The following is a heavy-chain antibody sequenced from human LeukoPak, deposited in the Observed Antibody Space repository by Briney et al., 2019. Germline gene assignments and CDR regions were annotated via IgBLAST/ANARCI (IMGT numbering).Heavy chain of an antibody. CDR2: IRSDGYHT. J-gene: IGHJ4*02. D-gene: IGHD1-26*01. CDR3: AKPSGSGVDY. CDR1: GFIFDAHD. Sequence: GGSLRLSCGASGFIFDAHDMHWVRQAPGKGLEWVAFIRSDGYHTYYADSVKGRFTITRDNSKNTLYLQMNSLRLEDMALYYCAKPSGSGVDYWGRGTRVTVSS. V-gene: IGHV3-30*02.